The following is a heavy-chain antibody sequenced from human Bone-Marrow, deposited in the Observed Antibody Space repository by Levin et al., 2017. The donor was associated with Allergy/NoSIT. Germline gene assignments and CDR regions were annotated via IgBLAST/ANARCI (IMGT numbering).Heavy chain of an antibody. D-gene: IGHD3-16*01. CDR3: ARDWGVDDYYGMDV. CDR2: INPSGGST. Sequence: ASVKVSCKASGYTFTNYYMHWVRQAPGQGLQWMGIINPSGGSTFYAQEFQGRITMTTDTSTSTLYMELRSLRSEDTAVYFCARDWGVDDYYGMDVWGQGTTATVSS. J-gene: IGHJ6*02. V-gene: IGHV1-46*01. CDR1: GYTFTNYY.